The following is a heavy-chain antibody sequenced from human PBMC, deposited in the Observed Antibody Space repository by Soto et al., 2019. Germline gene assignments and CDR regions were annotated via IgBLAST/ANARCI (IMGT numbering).Heavy chain of an antibody. J-gene: IGHJ5*02. Sequence: RGSLRLSCAASGFAFSAYAVSWVRQAPGKGLECISLISGTGVPTLYAESVKGRFSVSRDNSKDTLFLEMNNLRDDDTAIYYCAKSFCSSSSCFFLWVDPWGPGTLVTVSS. CDR1: GFAFSAYA. CDR3: AKSFCSSSSCFFLWVDP. D-gene: IGHD2-2*01. CDR2: ISGTGVPT. V-gene: IGHV3-23*01.